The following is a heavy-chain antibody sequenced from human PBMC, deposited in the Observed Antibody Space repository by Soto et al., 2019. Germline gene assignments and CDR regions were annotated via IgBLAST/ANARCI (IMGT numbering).Heavy chain of an antibody. V-gene: IGHV3-23*01. Sequence: EVQLLESGGGLVQPGGSLRLSCATSGFSFSSNSMSWVRQSPGKGLEWVSAISDGSDRIYYVDSVKGRFTTSRDNSRNKLYLQMDSLSAEDTAVYHCVFLALGKFHSCVQGILVIVSS. D-gene: IGHD1-26*01. CDR2: ISDGSDRI. J-gene: IGHJ4*02. CDR1: GFSFSSNS. CDR3: VFLALGKFHS.